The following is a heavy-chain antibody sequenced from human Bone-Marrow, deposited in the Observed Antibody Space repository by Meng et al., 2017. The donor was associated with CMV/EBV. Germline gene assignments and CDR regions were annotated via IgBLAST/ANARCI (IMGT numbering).Heavy chain of an antibody. Sequence: SETLSLTCAISGDSVSSNSAAWNWIRQSPSRGLEWLGRTYYRSKWYNDYAVSVKSRITINPDTSKNQFSLQLNSVTPEDTAVYYCARDGSYYDILTGYLYYFDYWGQGTLVTVSS. J-gene: IGHJ4*02. D-gene: IGHD3-9*01. V-gene: IGHV6-1*01. CDR1: GDSVSSNSAA. CDR2: TYYRSKWYN. CDR3: ARDGSYYDILTGYLYYFDY.